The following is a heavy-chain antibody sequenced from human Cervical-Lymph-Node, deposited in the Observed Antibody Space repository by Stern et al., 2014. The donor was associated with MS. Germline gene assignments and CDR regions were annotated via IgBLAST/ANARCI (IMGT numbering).Heavy chain of an antibody. CDR2: IYHRGPS. CDR1: GGSVSSTNW. V-gene: IGHV4-4*02. J-gene: IGHJ2*01. CDR3: ARERQQYCNSEGCSYWYFDL. D-gene: IGHD2/OR15-2a*01. Sequence: QVQLQESGPGLVKPSGTLSLTFAVSGGSVSSTNWWSWVRQSPGKGLEWIGHIYHRGPSDSRPSLRSRVSIALDTSKNHLSLHLTSVTAADTAVYYCARERQQYCNSEGCSYWYFDLWGRGTLVTVSS.